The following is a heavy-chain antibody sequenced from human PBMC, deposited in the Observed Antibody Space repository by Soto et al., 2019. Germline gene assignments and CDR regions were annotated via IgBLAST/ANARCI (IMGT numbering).Heavy chain of an antibody. CDR1: GGSISSGNDL. J-gene: IGHJ4*02. Sequence: SLTCTVSGGSISSGNDLWSWVRQPPGKGLEWIGEILHSGSSNYNPSLTSRVTISIDKSKNQFSLNLNSVTAADRAVYYCATRRHYYDTSGYFQYWGQGTLVIVSS. D-gene: IGHD3-22*01. V-gene: IGHV4-4*02. CDR3: ATRRHYYDTSGYFQY. CDR2: ILHSGSS.